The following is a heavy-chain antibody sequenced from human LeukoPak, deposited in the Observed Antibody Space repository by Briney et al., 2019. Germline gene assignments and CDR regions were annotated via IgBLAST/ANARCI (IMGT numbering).Heavy chain of an antibody. V-gene: IGHV3-66*01. CDR2: IYSGGST. D-gene: IGHD5-24*01. CDR3: AKVKVRGYNYFPGDY. CDR1: GFTVSSNY. Sequence: GGSLRLSCAASGFTVSSNYMSWVRQAPGRGLEWVSVIYSGGSTYYADSVKGRFTISRDNSKNTLYLQMNSLRAEDTAVYYCAKVKVRGYNYFPGDYWGQGTLVTVSS. J-gene: IGHJ4*02.